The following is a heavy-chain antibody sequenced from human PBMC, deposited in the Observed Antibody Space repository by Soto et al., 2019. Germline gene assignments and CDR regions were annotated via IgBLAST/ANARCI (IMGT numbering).Heavy chain of an antibody. CDR3: AGGVVVVAATIHYYGMDV. J-gene: IGHJ6*02. Sequence: QVQLQESGPGLVKPSQTLSLTCTVSGGSISSGGYYWSWIRQHPGKGLEWIGYIYYSGSTYYNPSLKSLVTISVDTSKHKFSLKLSSVTAADTAVYYCAGGVVVVAATIHYYGMDVWGQGTTVTVSS. CDR2: IYYSGST. CDR1: GGSISSGGYY. V-gene: IGHV4-31*01. D-gene: IGHD2-15*01.